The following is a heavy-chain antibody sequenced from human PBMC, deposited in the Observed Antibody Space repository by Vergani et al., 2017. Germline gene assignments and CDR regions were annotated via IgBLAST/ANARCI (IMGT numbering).Heavy chain of an antibody. CDR1: GGSISSGDYY. Sequence: QVQLQESGPGLVKPSQTLSLTCTVSGGSISSGDYYWSWSRQPPGKGLEWIGYIYYSVSTYYNPSLKSRVTISVDTSKNQFSLKLSSVTAADTAVYYCARVGVVRGVSYYYYYYGMDVSGQGTTVTVSS. V-gene: IGHV4-30-4*08. CDR2: IYYSVST. J-gene: IGHJ6*02. CDR3: ARVGVVRGVSYYYYYYGMDV. D-gene: IGHD3-10*01.